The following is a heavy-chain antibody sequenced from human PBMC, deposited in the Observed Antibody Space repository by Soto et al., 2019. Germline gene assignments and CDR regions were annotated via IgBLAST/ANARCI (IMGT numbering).Heavy chain of an antibody. CDR2: IWYDGSNK. CDR1: GFTFSSYG. D-gene: IGHD5-18*01. V-gene: IGHV3-33*01. Sequence: SLRLSCAASGFTFSSYGMHWVRQAPGKGLEWVAVIWYDGSNKYYADSVKGRFTISRDNSKNTLYLQMNSLRAEDTAVYYCARGPPNTAMGLGTDYWGQGTLVTISS. J-gene: IGHJ4*02. CDR3: ARGPPNTAMGLGTDY.